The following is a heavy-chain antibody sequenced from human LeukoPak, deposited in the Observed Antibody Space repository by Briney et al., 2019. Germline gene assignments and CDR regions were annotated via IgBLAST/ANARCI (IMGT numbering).Heavy chain of an antibody. J-gene: IGHJ6*02. V-gene: IGHV3-23*01. D-gene: IGHD3-3*01. CDR2: ISGSGGST. Sequence: GGSLRLSCADSGFTFSSYAMSWVRQAPGKGLEWVSAISGSGGSTYYADSVKGRFTISRDNSKNTLYLQMNSLRAEDTAVYYCAKDLRFWSGYYIAGDYYYYGMDVWGQGTTVTVSS. CDR3: AKDLRFWSGYYIAGDYYYYGMDV. CDR1: GFTFSSYA.